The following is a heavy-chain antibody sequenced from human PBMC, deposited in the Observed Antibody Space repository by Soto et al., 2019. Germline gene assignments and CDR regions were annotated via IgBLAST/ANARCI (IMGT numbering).Heavy chain of an antibody. CDR2: VNPDNGGT. CDR1: GYTFTGNY. J-gene: IGHJ6*02. V-gene: IGHV1-2*02. CDR3: ARDPRPPSGWLGFCEYRMDV. Sequence: VASVKVSCKASGYTFTGNYIHWVRQAPGQGLEWMGWVNPDNGGTTSAQKFQGRVTMTRDTSVTTAYMELSRLTSDDTAVYYCARDPRPPSGWLGFCEYRMDVWGQGSTVTVSS. D-gene: IGHD3-3*01.